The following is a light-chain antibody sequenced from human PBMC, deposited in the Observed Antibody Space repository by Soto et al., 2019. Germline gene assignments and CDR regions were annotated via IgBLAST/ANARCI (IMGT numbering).Light chain of an antibody. J-gene: IGKJ5*01. CDR2: GAS. Sequence: EIVMTQSPATLSVSVGERATLSCRASQSLSSYIAWYQQHPAQAPTLLIYGASSRATGIPASFSGSGSGTDFTLTISRMEPEDFAVYYCQQYGSSPPYTFGQGTRLEI. CDR1: QSLSSY. CDR3: QQYGSSPPYT. V-gene: IGKV3-20*01.